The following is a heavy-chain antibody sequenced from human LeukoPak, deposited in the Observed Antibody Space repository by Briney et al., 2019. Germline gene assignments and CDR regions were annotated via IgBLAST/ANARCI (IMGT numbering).Heavy chain of an antibody. J-gene: IGHJ4*02. CDR2: INSDGSSI. Sequence: QTGGSLRLSCAASGFTFSSYWMHWVRQAPGKGLVWVSRINSDGSSITYADSVKGRFTISRDNAKNTLYLQMNSLRVEDTAVCYCAREGRVSGYDFDCWGQGTLVTVSS. D-gene: IGHD5-12*01. CDR1: GFTFSSYW. CDR3: AREGRVSGYDFDC. V-gene: IGHV3-74*03.